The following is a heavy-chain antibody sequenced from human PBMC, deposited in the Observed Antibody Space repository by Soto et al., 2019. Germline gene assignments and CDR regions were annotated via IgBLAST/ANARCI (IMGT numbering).Heavy chain of an antibody. CDR1: GCTFSSYA. CDR3: AKRRGAGGHFDY. V-gene: IGHV3-23*01. J-gene: IGHJ4*02. D-gene: IGHD2-15*01. CDR2: VSIGGST. Sequence: GWLRRACTASGCTFSSYAMGWVRQGPGKGLEWVAVVSIGGSTHYADSVRGRFTISRDNSKNTLSLQMNSLTAEDTAVYFCAKRRGAGGHFDYWGQGALVTVSS.